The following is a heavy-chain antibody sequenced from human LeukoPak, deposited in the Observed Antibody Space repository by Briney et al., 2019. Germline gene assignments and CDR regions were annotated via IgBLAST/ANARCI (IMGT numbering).Heavy chain of an antibody. CDR3: AKEVRGGYYYSYFDY. V-gene: IGHV3-23*01. D-gene: IGHD3-22*01. CDR1: GFTFSSYG. CDR2: ISGSGGST. Sequence: GGSLRLSCAASGFTFSSYGMNWVRQAPGKGLEWVSAISGSGGSTYYADSVKGRFTISRDNSKNTLYLRMNSLRAEDTAVYYCAKEVRGGYYYSYFDYWGQGTLVTVSS. J-gene: IGHJ4*02.